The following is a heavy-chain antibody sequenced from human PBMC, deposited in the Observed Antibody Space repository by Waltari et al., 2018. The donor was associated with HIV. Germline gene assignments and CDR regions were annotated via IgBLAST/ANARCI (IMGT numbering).Heavy chain of an antibody. Sequence: QENLVESGGGVVQLGGSLRLSCPGSGFNLSSNGMHWVRQSPGKGLEWVATIPYNGKRTDYVDSVKGRFTISRDNSKHTVFLQMSSLRAEDTSVYYCAKDLAGSSLWGQGALVTVSS. J-gene: IGHJ4*02. CDR1: GFNLSSNG. V-gene: IGHV3-30*18. CDR3: AKDLAGSSL. D-gene: IGHD3-10*01. CDR2: IPYNGKRT.